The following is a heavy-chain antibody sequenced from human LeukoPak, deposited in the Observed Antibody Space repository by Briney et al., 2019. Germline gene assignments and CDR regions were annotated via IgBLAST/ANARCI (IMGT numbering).Heavy chain of an antibody. V-gene: IGHV4-59*01. J-gene: IGHJ3*02. Sequence: SETLSLTCTVSGGSISDYYWSWIRQPPGMGLEWIGYMYYSGSTNYNPSLKSRVTISVDTSKNQFSLKLSFVTAADSAVYYCARFYSGSPPDIWGQGTMVTVSS. D-gene: IGHD1-26*01. CDR1: GGSISDYY. CDR3: ARFYSGSPPDI. CDR2: MYYSGST.